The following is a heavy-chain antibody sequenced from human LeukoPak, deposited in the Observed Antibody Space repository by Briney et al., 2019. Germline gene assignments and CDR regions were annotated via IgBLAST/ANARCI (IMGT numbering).Heavy chain of an antibody. V-gene: IGHV1-2*02. CDR2: INPNSGGT. CDR3: ARGRVAHSSRNGDAFDI. D-gene: IGHD6-13*01. Sequence: GASVKVSCKASGYTFTGYYMHWVRQAPGQGLEWMGWINPNSGGTNYAQKFQGRVTMTRDTSISTAYMELSRLRSDDTAVYYCARGRVAHSSRNGDAFDIWGQGTMVTVSS. J-gene: IGHJ3*02. CDR1: GYTFTGYY.